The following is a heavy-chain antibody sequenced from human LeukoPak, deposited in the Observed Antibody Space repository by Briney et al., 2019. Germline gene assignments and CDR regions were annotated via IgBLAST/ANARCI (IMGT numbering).Heavy chain of an antibody. CDR1: GGSISIYY. CDR3: ATGAVAPKY. Sequence: PSETLSLTCTVSGGSISIYYWSWIRQSPGKGLEWIGCISHSGNTNYNPSLKSRLTISLDTSKNHFSLNLNSVTAADTAVYYCATGAVAPKYWGQGTLVTVSS. CDR2: ISHSGNT. V-gene: IGHV4-59*08. J-gene: IGHJ4*02.